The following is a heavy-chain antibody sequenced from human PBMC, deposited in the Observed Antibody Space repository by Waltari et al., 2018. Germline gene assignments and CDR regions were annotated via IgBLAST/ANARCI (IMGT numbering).Heavy chain of an antibody. Sequence: EVQLLESGGTLVQPGGSLRLSCADAGFSFNTFAGTWVLQAPGKGLECVSGISNSGDSVYYANSVKGRFTISRDNSKNTLYLQMNSLRAEDTAVYYCAKNWGGLDYWGQGTLVTVSS. CDR2: ISNSGDSV. D-gene: IGHD3-16*01. CDR3: AKNWGGLDY. J-gene: IGHJ4*02. V-gene: IGHV3-23*01. CDR1: GFSFNTFA.